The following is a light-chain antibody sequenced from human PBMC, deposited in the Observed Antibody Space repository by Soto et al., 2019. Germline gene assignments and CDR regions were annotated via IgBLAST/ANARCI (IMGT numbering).Light chain of an antibody. CDR1: QSVSSN. J-gene: IGKJ2*01. CDR2: GAS. V-gene: IGKV3-15*01. Sequence: EIVMTQSPATLSVSPGERATLSCRASQSVSSNLAWYQQKPGQAPRLLIYGASTRATGIPASFSGSGSGTEFTLTISSLQSEDFAVYYCQQYNNWPPYTFGQGNKLELK. CDR3: QQYNNWPPYT.